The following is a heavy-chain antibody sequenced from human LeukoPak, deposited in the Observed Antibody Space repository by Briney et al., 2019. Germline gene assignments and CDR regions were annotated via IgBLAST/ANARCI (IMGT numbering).Heavy chain of an antibody. CDR2: IYYSGST. CDR1: GGSISSGDYY. Sequence: PSETLSLTCTVSGGSISSGDYYWSWIRQPPGKGLEWIGYIYYSGSTYYNPSLKSRVTISVDTSKNQFSLKLSSVTAADTAVYYCARGIAVAGTKYFDYWGQGTLVTVSS. CDR3: ARGIAVAGTKYFDY. D-gene: IGHD6-19*01. V-gene: IGHV4-30-4*01. J-gene: IGHJ4*02.